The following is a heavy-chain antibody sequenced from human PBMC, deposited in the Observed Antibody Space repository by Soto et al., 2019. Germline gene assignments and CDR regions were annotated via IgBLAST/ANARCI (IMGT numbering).Heavy chain of an antibody. CDR3: PRLIPGNRGGCNYFDS. V-gene: IGHV4-39*01. J-gene: IGHJ4*02. Sequence: SETLSLTCTVSGGSISSSSYYWGWIRQPPGKGLEWIGSIYYSGSTYYNPSLKSRVTISVDTSKNQFSLKLSSVTAADTAVFSCPRLIPGNRGGCNYFDSWGQGTLVPVSS. D-gene: IGHD6-19*01. CDR2: IYYSGST. CDR1: GGSISSSSYY.